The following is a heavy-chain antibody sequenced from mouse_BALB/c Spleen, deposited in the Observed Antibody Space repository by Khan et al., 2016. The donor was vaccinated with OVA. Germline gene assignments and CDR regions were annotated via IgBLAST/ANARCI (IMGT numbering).Heavy chain of an antibody. Sequence: EVQLQESGPGLVKPSQSLSLTCTVTGYSITSDYAWNWIRQFPGNKLEWMGYISSSGCTSYNPSLKSRIPITRDTSKNQFFLQLHSVTTEDAATYYCARSVTITTVVATDFDYWGQGTTLTVSS. V-gene: IGHV3-2*02. CDR3: ARSVTITTVVATDFDY. CDR2: ISSSGCT. CDR1: GYSITSDYA. J-gene: IGHJ2*01. D-gene: IGHD1-1*01.